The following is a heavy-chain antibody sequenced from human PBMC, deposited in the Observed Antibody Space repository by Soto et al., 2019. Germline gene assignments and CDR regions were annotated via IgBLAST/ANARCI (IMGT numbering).Heavy chain of an antibody. CDR3: ARDRVYQLRHYYSYGMDV. Sequence: PGGSLRLSCAASGFTFSSYSMNWVRQAPGKGLEWVSSISSSSSYIYYADSVKGRFTISRDNAKNSLYLQMNSLRAEDTAVYYCARDRVYQLRHYYSYGMDVWGQGTTVTVPS. D-gene: IGHD2-2*01. J-gene: IGHJ6*02. CDR2: ISSSSSYI. CDR1: GFTFSSYS. V-gene: IGHV3-21*01.